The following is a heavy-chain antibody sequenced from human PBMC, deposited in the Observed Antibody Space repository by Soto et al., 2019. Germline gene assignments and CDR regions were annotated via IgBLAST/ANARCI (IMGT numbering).Heavy chain of an antibody. CDR2: VDHREIT. CDR1: GESFSGYY. CDR3: ARYEYGNSLYGVDV. J-gene: IGHJ6*02. Sequence: QVHLQQRGAGLLKPSETLSLNCVVSGESFSGYYWSLIRQTPRMGLERIGEVDHREITNYNPSLNYRASTFIASSKHLFSLELTSVTAADTALYFCARYEYGNSLYGVDVWGQGTMVTVSS. V-gene: IGHV4-34*02. D-gene: IGHD1-7*01.